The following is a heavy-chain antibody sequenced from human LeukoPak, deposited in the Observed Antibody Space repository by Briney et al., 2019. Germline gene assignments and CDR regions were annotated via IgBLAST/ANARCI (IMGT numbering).Heavy chain of an antibody. J-gene: IGHJ3*02. CDR1: GFTFSSCS. CDR2: ISSSSSTI. CDR3: ARVRGSGSLDAFDI. V-gene: IGHV3-48*04. D-gene: IGHD3-10*01. Sequence: PGGSLRLSCAASGFTFSSCSMNWVRQAPGKGLEWVSYISSSSSTIYYADSVKGRFTISRDNAKNSLYLQMNSLRAEDTAVYYCARVRGSGSLDAFDIWGQGTMVTVSS.